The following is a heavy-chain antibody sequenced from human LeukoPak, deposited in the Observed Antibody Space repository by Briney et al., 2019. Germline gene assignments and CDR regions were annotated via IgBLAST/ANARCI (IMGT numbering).Heavy chain of an antibody. J-gene: IGHJ5*02. CDR1: GGSIGSYY. CDR3: ARPIAAAGPSWFDP. D-gene: IGHD6-13*01. V-gene: IGHV4-59*08. Sequence: SETLSLTCTVSGGSIGSYYWSWIRQPPGKGLEWIGYIYYSGSTNYNPSLKSRVTISVDTSKNQFSLKLSSVTAADTAVYYCARPIAAAGPSWFDPWGQGTLVTVSS. CDR2: IYYSGST.